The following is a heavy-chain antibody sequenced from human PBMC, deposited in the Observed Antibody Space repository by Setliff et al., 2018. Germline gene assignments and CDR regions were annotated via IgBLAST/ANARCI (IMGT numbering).Heavy chain of an antibody. J-gene: IGHJ4*02. D-gene: IGHD3-3*01. Sequence: GASVKVSCKASGYNFAESIVSWVRQAPGQGLEWMGWISAYNGHTYSAQKFQARVTLTTDTSTNMAYMELRGLRSDDTAIYYCLRLVRYCITIACHRTLGEEVWGQGTLVTVSS. CDR1: GYNFAESI. V-gene: IGHV1-18*01. CDR3: LRLVRYCITIACHRTLGEEV. CDR2: ISAYNGHT.